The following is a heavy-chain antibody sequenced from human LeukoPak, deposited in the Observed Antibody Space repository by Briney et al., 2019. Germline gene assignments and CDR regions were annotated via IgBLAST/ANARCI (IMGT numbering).Heavy chain of an antibody. CDR2: ISGSGGNT. D-gene: IGHD6-13*01. V-gene: IGHV3-23*01. CDR3: AKDRGSSSCLDY. J-gene: IGHJ4*02. Sequence: GGSLRLSCAASGFTFSSYAMSWVRQAPGKGLEWVSAISGSGGNTYYADSEKGRFTISRDNSKNTLYLQMNSLRAEDTALYYCAKDRGSSSCLDYWGQGTLVTVS. CDR1: GFTFSSYA.